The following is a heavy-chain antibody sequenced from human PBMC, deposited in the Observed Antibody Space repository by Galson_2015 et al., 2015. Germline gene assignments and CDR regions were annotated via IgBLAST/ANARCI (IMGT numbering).Heavy chain of an antibody. CDR2: IDWDDDK. J-gene: IGHJ6*02. CDR1: GFSLSTSGMC. V-gene: IGHV2-70*01. D-gene: IGHD5-18*01. CDR3: AGGVDTLYYYYGMAV. Sequence: PALVKPTQTLTLTCTFSGFSLSTSGMCVSWIRQPPGKALEWLALIDWDDDKYYSTSLKTRLTISKDTSKNQVVLTMTNMDPVDTATYYCAGGVDTLYYYYGMAVWGQGTTVTVSS.